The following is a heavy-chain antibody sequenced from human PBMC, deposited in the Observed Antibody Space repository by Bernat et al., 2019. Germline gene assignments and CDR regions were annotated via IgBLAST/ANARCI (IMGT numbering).Heavy chain of an antibody. CDR1: GYIFTNYG. V-gene: IGHV1-18*01. Sequence: QVRLVQSGAEVKEPGASVKVSCRTSGYIFTNYGITWVRQGPGPGLEWVGWISANNGDTNYAQEFKGRVTMTIDTSTSTAYMDLRRLLFDDTAVYYCARVPPRITPLGYDYWGQGTLVTVPA. D-gene: IGHD3-22*01. CDR3: ARVPPRITPLGYDY. J-gene: IGHJ4*02. CDR2: ISANNGDT.